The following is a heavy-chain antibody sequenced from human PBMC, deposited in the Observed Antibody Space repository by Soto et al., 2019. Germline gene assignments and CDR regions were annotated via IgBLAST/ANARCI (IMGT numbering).Heavy chain of an antibody. J-gene: IGHJ4*02. V-gene: IGHV1-24*01. CDR2: FDPEDGET. CDR1: GYTLTELS. CDR3: ATFRLVGAAPAYFDY. D-gene: IGHD1-26*01. Sequence: SVKVSCKVSGYTLTELSMHWVRQAPGKGLEWMGGFDPEDGETIYAQKFQGRVTMTEDTSTDTAYMELSSLRSEDTAVYYCATFRLVGAAPAYFDYWDQGTLVTVSS.